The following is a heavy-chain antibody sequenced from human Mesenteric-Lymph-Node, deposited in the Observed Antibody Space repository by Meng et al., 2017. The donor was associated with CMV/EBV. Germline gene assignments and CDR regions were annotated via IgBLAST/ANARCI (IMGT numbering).Heavy chain of an antibody. Sequence: ASVKVSCKASGYTFTGYYMHWVRQAPGQGLEWMGWINPNSGGTNYAQKFQGTVTMTRDTSISTAYMELSSLRSDDTALYYCARVPKKAVPAALGDYYYYDMDVWGQGTTVTVSS. CDR1: GYTFTGYY. V-gene: IGHV1-2*02. CDR2: INPNSGGT. D-gene: IGHD2-2*01. CDR3: ARVPKKAVPAALGDYYYYDMDV. J-gene: IGHJ6*02.